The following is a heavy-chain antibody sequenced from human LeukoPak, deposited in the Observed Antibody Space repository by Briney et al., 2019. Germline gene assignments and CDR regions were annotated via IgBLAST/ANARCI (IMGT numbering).Heavy chain of an antibody. J-gene: IGHJ6*03. CDR1: GFTASSNY. V-gene: IGHV3-23*01. D-gene: IGHD2-15*01. Sequence: GGSLRLSCAASGFTASSNYMSWVRQAPGRGLEWVSSISTTVGTTYHAASGRGPRTISRDNARNTLYLKMNSLRAEDTAIYYCAKNGDRGAYCSGGTCYPYYYYYMDVWGKGTTVTISS. CDR2: ISTTVGTT. CDR3: AKNGDRGAYCSGGTCYPYYYYYMDV.